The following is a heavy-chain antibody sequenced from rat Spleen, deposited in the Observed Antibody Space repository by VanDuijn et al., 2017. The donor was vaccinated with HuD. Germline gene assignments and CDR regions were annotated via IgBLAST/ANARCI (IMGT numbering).Heavy chain of an antibody. D-gene: IGHD1-11*01. CDR3: ARGGGIDY. J-gene: IGHJ2*01. CDR1: GFTFSDYN. CDR2: ITYDGSGT. V-gene: IGHV5-7*01. Sequence: EVQLVESGGGLVQPGRSLKFSCAASGFTFSDYNMAWVRQAPKKGLEWVATITYDGSGTYYRDSVKGRFTISRDDAKSTLYLQMDSLRSEDTATYYCARGGGIDYWGQGVTVTVSS.